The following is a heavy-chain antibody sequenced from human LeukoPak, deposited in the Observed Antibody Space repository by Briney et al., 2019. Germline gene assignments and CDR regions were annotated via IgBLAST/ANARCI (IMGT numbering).Heavy chain of an antibody. V-gene: IGHV1-69*04. J-gene: IGHJ4*02. Sequence: GASVKVSCKASGGTFSSYAISWVRQAPGQGLEWMGRIIPILGIANYAQKFQGRVTITADKSTSTAYMELSSLRSEDTAVYYCATSVAGNPFDYWGQGTLVTVSS. CDR3: ATSVAGNPFDY. CDR2: IIPILGIA. D-gene: IGHD6-19*01. CDR1: GGTFSSYA.